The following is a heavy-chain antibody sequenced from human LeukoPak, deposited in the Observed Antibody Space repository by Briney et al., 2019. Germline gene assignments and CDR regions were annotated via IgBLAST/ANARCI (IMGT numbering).Heavy chain of an antibody. D-gene: IGHD3/OR15-3a*01. V-gene: IGHV3-30*04. CDR1: GFIFNNNA. CDR2: ISFDGRDK. J-gene: IGHJ4*02. Sequence: GGSLRLSCAASGFIFNNNAIHWVRQAPGKGLEWVAVISFDGRDKHHADSVKGRFTIPRDNSKNTLYLQMSSLRVEDTAMYYCARDLRKSADYYFDYWGQGTLVAVSS. CDR3: ARDLRKSADYYFDY.